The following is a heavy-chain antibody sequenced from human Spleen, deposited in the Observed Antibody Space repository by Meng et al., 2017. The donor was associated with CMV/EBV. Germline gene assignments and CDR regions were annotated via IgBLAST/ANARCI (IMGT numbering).Heavy chain of an antibody. J-gene: IGHJ4*02. V-gene: IGHV4-59*12. CDR1: GGSISSYF. CDR3: ARASRMTIFARKPSYFDF. D-gene: IGHD3-3*01. CDR2: IYYSGNT. Sequence: SETLSLTCTVSGGSISSYFWSWIRQPPGKGLEWIGYIYYSGNTNYNPSLKSRVTISVDTSKNQFSLRLSSVTAADTAVYYCARASRMTIFARKPSYFDFWGQGTLVTVSS.